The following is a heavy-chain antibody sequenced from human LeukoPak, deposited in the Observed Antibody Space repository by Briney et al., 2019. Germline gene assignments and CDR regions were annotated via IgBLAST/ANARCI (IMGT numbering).Heavy chain of an antibody. D-gene: IGHD3-10*01. V-gene: IGHV3-30-3*01. J-gene: IGHJ4*02. CDR2: ISYDGSNK. CDR1: GFTFSSYA. Sequence: GGSLRLSCAASGFTFSSYAMHWVRQAPGKGLEWVAVISYDGSNKYYADSVKGRFTISRDNSKNTLYLQMNSLRAEDTAVYYCARGRKYYYGSGSFDIDYWGQGTLVTVSS. CDR3: ARGRKYYYGSGSFDIDY.